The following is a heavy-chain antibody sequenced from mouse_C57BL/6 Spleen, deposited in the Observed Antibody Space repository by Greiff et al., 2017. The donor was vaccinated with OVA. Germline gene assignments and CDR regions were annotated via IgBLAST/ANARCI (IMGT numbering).Heavy chain of an antibody. D-gene: IGHD1-1*01. CDR2: ISSGGDYI. V-gene: IGHV5-9-1*02. J-gene: IGHJ1*03. CDR1: GFTFSSYA. Sequence: EVKLMESGEGLVKPGGSLKLSCAASGFTFSSYAMSWVRQTPEKRLEWVAYISSGGDYIYYADTVKGRFTISRDNARNTLYLQMSSLKSEDTAMYYCTRDHYYGSSVGDVWGTGTTVTVSS. CDR3: TRDHYYGSSVGDV.